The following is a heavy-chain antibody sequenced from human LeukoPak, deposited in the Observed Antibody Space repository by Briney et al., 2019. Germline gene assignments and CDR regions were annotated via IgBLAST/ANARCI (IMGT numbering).Heavy chain of an antibody. Sequence: GGSLRLSCAASGFTFNSYGMSWVRQAPGKGLEWISGTSGSGGSTYYANSVKGRSTISRDNSKNTLYLEMNSLRAEDTAVYYCTKNGGSQCYSHLDYWGRGSLVTVSS. J-gene: IGHJ4*02. D-gene: IGHD2-15*01. V-gene: IGHV3-23*01. CDR2: TSGSGGST. CDR3: TKNGGSQCYSHLDY. CDR1: GFTFNSYG.